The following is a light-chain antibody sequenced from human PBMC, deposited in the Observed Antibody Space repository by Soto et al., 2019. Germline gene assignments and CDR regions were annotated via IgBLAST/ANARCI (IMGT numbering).Light chain of an antibody. CDR1: SSNIGGGYD. V-gene: IGLV1-40*01. J-gene: IGLJ1*01. Sequence: QSVLTQPPSVSGAPGQRVTISCTGSSSNIGGGYDVHWYQQVPGTAPKLLIYGNSNRPSGVPDRFSGSKSGTSASLAITGLQAEDEADYYCQSYDSRLSNYVFGGGTKLTVL. CDR2: GNS. CDR3: QSYDSRLSNYV.